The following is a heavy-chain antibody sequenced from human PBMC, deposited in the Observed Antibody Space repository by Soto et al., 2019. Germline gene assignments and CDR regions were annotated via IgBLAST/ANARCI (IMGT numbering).Heavy chain of an antibody. CDR1: GGSISSYY. CDR2: IYYSGST. V-gene: IGHV4-59*08. J-gene: IGHJ4*02. D-gene: IGHD5-12*01. Sequence: SETLSLTCTVSGGSISSYYWSWIRQPPGKGLEWIGYIYYSGSTNYNPSLKSRVTISVDTSKNQFSLKLSSVTAADTAVYYCARIRSGHSGYDYQYYFDYWGQGTLVTVS. CDR3: ARIRSGHSGYDYQYYFDY.